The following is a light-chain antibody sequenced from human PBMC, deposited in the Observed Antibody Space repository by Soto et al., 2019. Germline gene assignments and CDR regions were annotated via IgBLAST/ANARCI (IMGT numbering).Light chain of an antibody. Sequence: QSVLSQPASVSGSPGQSITISYTGTSSDVGGYNYVSWYQQHPGKAPKLMIYDVSNRPSGVSNRFSGSKSGNTASLTISGLQAEDEADYYCSSYTSSSTYVFVTGTKLTV. CDR2: DVS. V-gene: IGLV2-14*01. CDR3: SSYTSSSTYV. CDR1: SSDVGGYNY. J-gene: IGLJ1*01.